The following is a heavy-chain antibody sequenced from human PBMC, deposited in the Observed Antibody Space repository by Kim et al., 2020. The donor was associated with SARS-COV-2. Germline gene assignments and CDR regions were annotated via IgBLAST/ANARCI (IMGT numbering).Heavy chain of an antibody. D-gene: IGHD2-2*01. CDR1: GGSISSGGYY. Sequence: SETLSLTCTVSGGSISSGGYYWSWIRQHPGKGLEWIGYIYYSGSTYYNPSLKSRVTISVDTSKNQFSLKLSSVTAADTAVYYCARGGYCSSTSCSPAHYYYYGMDVWGQGTTVTVSS. J-gene: IGHJ6*02. CDR3: ARGGYCSSTSCSPAHYYYYGMDV. V-gene: IGHV4-31*03. CDR2: IYYSGST.